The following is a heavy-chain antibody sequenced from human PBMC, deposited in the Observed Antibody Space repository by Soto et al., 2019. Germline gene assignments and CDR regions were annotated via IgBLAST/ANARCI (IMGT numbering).Heavy chain of an antibody. D-gene: IGHD6-19*01. J-gene: IGHJ4*02. CDR1: GGSISSYY. CDR3: ARIEYSSGWYDLDY. V-gene: IGHV4-59*01. CDR2: IYYSGST. Sequence: QVQLQESGPGLVKPSETLSLTCTVSGGSISSYYWSWIRQPPGKGLEWIGYIYYSGSTNYNPSLKSRITISVDTSKNQLSLKLSSVTVADTAVYYCARIEYSSGWYDLDYWGQGTLVTVSS.